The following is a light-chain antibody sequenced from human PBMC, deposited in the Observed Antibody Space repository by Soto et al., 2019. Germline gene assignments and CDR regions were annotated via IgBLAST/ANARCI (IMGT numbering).Light chain of an antibody. J-gene: IGKJ1*01. V-gene: IGKV1-5*01. CDR3: QQYNSYSWT. CDR1: QSISSW. CDR2: DAS. Sequence: DIQMTPSPSTLYASVGDRVTITCRASQSISSWLAWYQQKPGKAPKLLIYDASSLESGVPSRFSGSGSGTEFTLSISSLQPDDFATYYCQQYNSYSWTFGQGTKVEI.